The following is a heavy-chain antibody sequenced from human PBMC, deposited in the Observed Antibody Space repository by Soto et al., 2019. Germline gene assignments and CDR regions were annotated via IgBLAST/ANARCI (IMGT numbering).Heavy chain of an antibody. V-gene: IGHV3-9*01. D-gene: IGHD3-10*01. J-gene: IGHJ4*02. Sequence: EVQLVESGGGLVQPGRSLRLSCAASGFTFDDYAMHWGRQAPGKGLEWVAGISWNSGSIGYADSVKVRFTLSRDNAKNYLYLQMNSLRAEDTALYYCAKDIGSGVLWFGELSAGYFYYWGQGTLVTVSS. CDR1: GFTFDDYA. CDR2: ISWNSGSI. CDR3: AKDIGSGVLWFGELSAGYFYY.